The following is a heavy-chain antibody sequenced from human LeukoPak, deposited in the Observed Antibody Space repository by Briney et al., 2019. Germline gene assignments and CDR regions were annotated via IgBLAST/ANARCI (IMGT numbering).Heavy chain of an antibody. V-gene: IGHV1-69*04. CDR3: VRGGYDSSGYTFDY. D-gene: IGHD3-22*01. CDR2: IIPILGIA. Sequence: ASVKVSCKASGGTFSSYAISWVRQAPGQGLEWMGRIIPILGIANYAQKFQGRVTITADKSTSTAYMELSSLRSEDTAVYYCVRGGYDSSGYTFDYWGQGTLVTVSS. J-gene: IGHJ4*02. CDR1: GGTFSSYA.